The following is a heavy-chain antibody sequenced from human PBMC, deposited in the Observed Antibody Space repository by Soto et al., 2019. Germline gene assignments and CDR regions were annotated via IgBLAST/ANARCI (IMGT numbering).Heavy chain of an antibody. Sequence: EVQLLESGGGLVQPGESLRLSCAASGFTFSSYAMSWVRQAPGKGLEWVSAISGSGGSTYYADSVKGRFTISRDNSKNTLYLQMNSLRAEDTAVYYCAKPSNVDTAPLYWGQGTLVTVSS. D-gene: IGHD5-18*01. CDR3: AKPSNVDTAPLY. J-gene: IGHJ4*02. CDR2: ISGSGGST. CDR1: GFTFSSYA. V-gene: IGHV3-23*01.